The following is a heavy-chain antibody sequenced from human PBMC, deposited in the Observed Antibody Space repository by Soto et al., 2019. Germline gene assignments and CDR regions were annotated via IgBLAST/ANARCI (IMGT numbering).Heavy chain of an antibody. CDR1: GGSINNGDYF. J-gene: IGHJ4*02. CDR3: AKVVVGAPRHPDFDS. Sequence: KPSETLSLTCTVSGGSINNGDYFWGWIRQPPGKGLEWIGSVYHSGTTNYNPSLKSRVTISVDTSKNQFSLNLRSVTAADTAVYHCAKVVVGAPRHPDFDSWGQGTLVTVSS. D-gene: IGHD2-15*01. V-gene: IGHV4-39*01. CDR2: VYHSGTT.